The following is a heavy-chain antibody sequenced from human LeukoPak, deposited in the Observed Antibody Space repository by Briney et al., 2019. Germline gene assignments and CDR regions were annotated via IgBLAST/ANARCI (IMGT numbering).Heavy chain of an antibody. D-gene: IGHD5-12*01. CDR3: ARVPGYELDY. Sequence: GGSLRLSCAASGFTFSTYTMNWVRQAPGRGLEWVSYISSSSSTIYYADSVKGRFTISRDNAKNSLYLQMNSLRAEDTAVYYCARVPGYELDYWGQGTLVTVSS. J-gene: IGHJ4*02. V-gene: IGHV3-48*04. CDR2: ISSSSSTI. CDR1: GFTFSTYT.